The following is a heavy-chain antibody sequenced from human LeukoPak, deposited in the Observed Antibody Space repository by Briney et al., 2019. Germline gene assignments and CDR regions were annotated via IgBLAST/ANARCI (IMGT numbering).Heavy chain of an antibody. CDR1: GGTFSSYA. Sequence: ASVKVSCKASGGTFSSYAISWVRQAPGQGLEWMGGIIPIFGTANYAQKFQGRVTITTDESTSTAYMELSILRSEDTAVYYCARSTDNYYDSSGYLWMVGWGQGTLVTVSS. V-gene: IGHV1-69*05. CDR2: IIPIFGTA. CDR3: ARSTDNYYDSSGYLWMVG. D-gene: IGHD3-22*01. J-gene: IGHJ4*02.